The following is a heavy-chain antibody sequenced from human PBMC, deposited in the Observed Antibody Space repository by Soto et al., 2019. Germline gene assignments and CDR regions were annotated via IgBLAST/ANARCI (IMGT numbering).Heavy chain of an antibody. CDR3: ARDEIFGVVIPFDY. CDR1: GFTFSSYS. V-gene: IGHV3-21*01. D-gene: IGHD3-3*01. J-gene: IGHJ4*02. CDR2: ISSSSSYI. Sequence: GGSLRLSCAASGFTFSSYSMNWVRQAPGKGLEWVSSISSSSSYIYYADSVKGRFTISRDNAKNSLYLQMNSLRAEDTAVYYCARDEIFGVVIPFDYWGQGTLVTVSS.